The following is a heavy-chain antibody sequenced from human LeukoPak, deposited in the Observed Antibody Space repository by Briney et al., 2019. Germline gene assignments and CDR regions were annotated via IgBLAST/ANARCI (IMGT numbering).Heavy chain of an antibody. CDR2: IIPIFGTA. CDR1: GGTFSSYA. CDR3: ARSLYYYGSGSYTF. V-gene: IGHV1-69*05. D-gene: IGHD3-10*01. J-gene: IGHJ4*02. Sequence: GASVKVSCKASGGTFSSYAISWVRQAPGQGLEWMGGIIPIFGTANYAQKFQGRVTMTRDTSTSTVYMELSSLRSEDTAVYYCARSLYYYGSGSYTFWGQGTLVTVSS.